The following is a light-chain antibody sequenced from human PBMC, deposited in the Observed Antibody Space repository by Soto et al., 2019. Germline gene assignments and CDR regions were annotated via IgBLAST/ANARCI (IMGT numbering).Light chain of an antibody. V-gene: IGKV3-20*01. CDR2: GAS. Sequence: EIVLTQSPGTLSLSPGERATLFCRASQSVSSNYLAWYQHKPGQSPRLLIYGASSRFTGIPDRFSGSGSGTDFTLTISRLEPEDFAVYYCQQHGSSPPSWTFGQGTKVEIK. CDR1: QSVSSNY. CDR3: QQHGSSPPSWT. J-gene: IGKJ1*01.